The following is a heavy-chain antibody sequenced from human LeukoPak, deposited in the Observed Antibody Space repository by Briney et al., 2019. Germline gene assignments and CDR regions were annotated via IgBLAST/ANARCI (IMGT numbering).Heavy chain of an antibody. CDR2: IYYSGST. CDR1: GGSISSSSYY. CDR3: ARHEALGNWFDP. V-gene: IGHV4-39*01. Sequence: PSETLSLTCTVSGGSISSSSYYWGWIRQPPGKGLEWIGSIYYSGSTYYNPSLKSRVTISVDTSKNQFSLKLSSVPAADTAVYYCARHEALGNWFDPWGQGTLVTVSS. J-gene: IGHJ5*02.